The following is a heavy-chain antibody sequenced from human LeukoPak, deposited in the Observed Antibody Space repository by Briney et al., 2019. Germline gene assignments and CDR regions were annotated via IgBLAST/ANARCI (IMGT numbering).Heavy chain of an antibody. V-gene: IGHV4-34*01. CDR2: INHSGST. CDR1: GGSLSGYY. Sequence: SETLSLTCAVYGGSLSGYYWSWIRQPPGKGLEWIGEINHSGSTNYNPSLKSRVTISVDTSKNQFSLKLSSVTAADTAVYYCASSAVGATQDYFDYWGQGTLVTVSS. D-gene: IGHD1-26*01. CDR3: ASSAVGATQDYFDY. J-gene: IGHJ4*02.